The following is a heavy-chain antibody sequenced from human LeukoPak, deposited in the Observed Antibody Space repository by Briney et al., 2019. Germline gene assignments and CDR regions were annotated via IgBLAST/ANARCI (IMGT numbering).Heavy chain of an antibody. CDR3: ARDYYGSGSLDY. CDR2: IYYSGST. CDR1: GGSISSYY. V-gene: IGHV4-59*01. J-gene: IGHJ4*02. Sequence: SETLSLTCTVSGGSISSYYWSWIRQPPGKGLEWIGYIYYSGSTNYNPSLKSRVTISVDTSKNQFSLKLSSVTAADTAVYYCARDYYGSGSLDYWGQGTLVTVSS. D-gene: IGHD3-10*01.